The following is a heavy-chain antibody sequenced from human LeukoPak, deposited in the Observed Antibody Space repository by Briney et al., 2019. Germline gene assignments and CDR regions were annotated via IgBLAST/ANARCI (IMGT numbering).Heavy chain of an antibody. J-gene: IGHJ1*01. D-gene: IGHD3-22*01. CDR1: GFTFRNTW. V-gene: IGHV3-15*01. CDR3: TIENYYDSSGPIKH. CDR2: IKSKADGGTT. Sequence: GGSLRLSCAASGFTFRNTWMTWVRQAPGKGPEWVGHIKSKADGGTTDYAASVNGRFTISRDDSENTLSQQMNSLKTEDTAVYFCTIENYYDSSGPIKHWGQGTLVTVSS.